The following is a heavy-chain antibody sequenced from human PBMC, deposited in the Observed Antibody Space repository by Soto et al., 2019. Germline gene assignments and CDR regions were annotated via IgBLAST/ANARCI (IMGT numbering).Heavy chain of an antibody. CDR2: INSDGSST. V-gene: IGHV3-74*01. CDR1: GFTFSSYW. D-gene: IGHD2-2*01. Sequence: GGSLRLSCAASGFTFSSYWMHWVRQAPGKGLVWVSRINSDGSSTSYADSVKGRFTISRDNAKNTLYLQMNSLRAEDTAVYYCAREGYETEGYCSSTSCYRSLDYWGQGTLVTVSS. CDR3: AREGYETEGYCSSTSCYRSLDY. J-gene: IGHJ4*02.